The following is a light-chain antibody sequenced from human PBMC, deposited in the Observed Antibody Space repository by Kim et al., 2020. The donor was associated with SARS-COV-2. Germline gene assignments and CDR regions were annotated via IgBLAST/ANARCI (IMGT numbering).Light chain of an antibody. CDR2: GAS. Sequence: IVMTQSPATLSVSPGERATLSCRASQSVSSNLAWYQQKPGQAPRLLIYGASMRATGIPARFSGSGSETEFTLTITSLQSEDFAIYYCQQYNNWPLYTFGQGTKLKI. CDR3: QQYNNWPLYT. V-gene: IGKV3-15*01. J-gene: IGKJ2*01. CDR1: QSVSSN.